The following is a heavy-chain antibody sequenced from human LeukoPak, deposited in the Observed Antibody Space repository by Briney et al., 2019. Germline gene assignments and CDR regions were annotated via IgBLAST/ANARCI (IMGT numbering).Heavy chain of an antibody. J-gene: IGHJ4*02. CDR2: FDPKDGDT. D-gene: IGHD4-11*01. Sequence: ASVKVSCKVSGYTLTELSVHWVRQAPGKGLEWMGNFDPKDGDTIYAQRFQGRVTMTEDTSTHTAYMELSSLRSEDTAVYYCARGRTTITSVFDYWGQGTLVTVSS. V-gene: IGHV1-24*01. CDR3: ARGRTTITSVFDY. CDR1: GYTLTELS.